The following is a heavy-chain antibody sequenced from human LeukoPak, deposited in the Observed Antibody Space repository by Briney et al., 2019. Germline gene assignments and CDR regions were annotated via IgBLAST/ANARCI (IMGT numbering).Heavy chain of an antibody. CDR3: ARVSTTGYDYHMDV. Sequence: PGGSLRLSCAASGFTFSDYYMHWVRQAPGKGLVWVSHINGDGSTVGYADSVKGRFTISRDNAKNSSYLQMSSLRAEDTAVYYCARVSTTGYDYHMDVWGKGTAVTISS. CDR1: GFTFSDYY. D-gene: IGHD2-8*02. J-gene: IGHJ6*03. V-gene: IGHV3-74*01. CDR2: INGDGSTV.